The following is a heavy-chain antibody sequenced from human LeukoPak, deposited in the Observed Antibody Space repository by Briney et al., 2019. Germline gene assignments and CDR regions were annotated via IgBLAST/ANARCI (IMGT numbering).Heavy chain of an antibody. CDR1: GDPITSSSYY. V-gene: IGHV4-39*07. Sequence: SETLSLTCTVSGDPITSSSYYWGWVRQHPGKGLEWIGSIFYIGTTYYNSALKSRVTISVDTSKNQFSLKLSSVTAADTAVYYCALELVVPAALERLNAFDIWGHGTMVTVSS. J-gene: IGHJ3*02. CDR2: IFYIGTT. CDR3: ALELVVPAALERLNAFDI. D-gene: IGHD2-2*01.